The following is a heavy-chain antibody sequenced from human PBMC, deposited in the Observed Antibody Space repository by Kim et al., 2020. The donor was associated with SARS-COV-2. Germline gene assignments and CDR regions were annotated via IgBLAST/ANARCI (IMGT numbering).Heavy chain of an antibody. D-gene: IGHD3-22*01. CDR3: ATKYYYDSSGHGAGVFDY. CDR2: FDPEDGET. Sequence: ASVKVSCKVSGYTLTELSMHWVRQAPGKGLEWMGGFDPEDGETIYAQKFQGRVTMTEDTSTDTAYMELSSLRSEDTAVYYCATKYYYDSSGHGAGVFDYWGQGTLVTVSS. CDR1: GYTLTELS. J-gene: IGHJ4*02. V-gene: IGHV1-24*01.